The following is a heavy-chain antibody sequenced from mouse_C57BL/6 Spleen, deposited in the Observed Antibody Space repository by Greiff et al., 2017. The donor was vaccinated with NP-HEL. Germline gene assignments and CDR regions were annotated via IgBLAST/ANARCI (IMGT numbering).Heavy chain of an antibody. V-gene: IGHV1-42*01. D-gene: IGHD1-1*01. J-gene: IGHJ1*03. CDR1: GYSFTGYY. CDR2: INPSTGGT. CDR3: ARRSGSSYLWYFDV. Sequence: EVKLQESGPELVKPGASVKISCKASGYSFTGYYMNWVKQSPEKSLEWIGEINPSTGGTTYNQKFKAKATLTVDKSSSTAYMQLKSLTSEDSAVYYCARRSGSSYLWYFDVWGTGTTVTVSS.